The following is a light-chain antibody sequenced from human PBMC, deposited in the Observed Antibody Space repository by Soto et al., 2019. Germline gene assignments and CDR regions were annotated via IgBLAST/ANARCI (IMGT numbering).Light chain of an antibody. CDR1: SGHSSYI. CDR2: LEGSGSY. J-gene: IGLJ3*02. CDR3: ETWDSTRV. V-gene: IGLV4-60*03. Sequence: QLVLTQSSSASASLGSSVKLTCTLSSGHSSYIIAWHQQQPGKVPRYLMKLEGSGSYNKGSGVPDRFSGSSSGADRYLTISSLQSEDEADYYCETWDSTRVFGGGTKVTVL.